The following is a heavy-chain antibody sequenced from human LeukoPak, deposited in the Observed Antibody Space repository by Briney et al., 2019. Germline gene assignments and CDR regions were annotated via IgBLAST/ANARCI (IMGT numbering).Heavy chain of an antibody. D-gene: IGHD4-17*01. V-gene: IGHV3-74*01. CDR1: GLTFSSHW. Sequence: GGSLRLSCAASGLTFSSHWMHWVRQAPGKGLVWISRITNDGSSTNYADSVKGRFTISRDNAKNMLYLQVNSLRAEDTAVYYCARGYGDYVYYYYGMDVWGQGTTVTVSS. CDR3: ARGYGDYVYYYYGMDV. CDR2: ITNDGSST. J-gene: IGHJ6*02.